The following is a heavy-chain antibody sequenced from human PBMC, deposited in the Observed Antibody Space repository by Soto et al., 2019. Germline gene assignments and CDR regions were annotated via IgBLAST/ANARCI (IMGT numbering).Heavy chain of an antibody. CDR3: ARMCSSTSCYYYYGMDV. Sequence: LKISCKGSGYSFTSYWISWVRQMPGKGLEWMGRIDPSDSYTNYSPSFQGHVTISADKSISTAYLRWSSLKASDTAMYYCARMCSSTSCYYYYGMDVWGQGTTVTVSS. D-gene: IGHD2-2*01. CDR1: GYSFTSYW. J-gene: IGHJ6*02. CDR2: IDPSDSYT. V-gene: IGHV5-10-1*01.